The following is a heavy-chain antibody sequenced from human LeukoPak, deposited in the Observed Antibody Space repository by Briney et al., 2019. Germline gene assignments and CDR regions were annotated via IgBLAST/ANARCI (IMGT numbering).Heavy chain of an antibody. CDR2: ISYDGSNK. D-gene: IGHD6-6*01. CDR3: ARQRSSIAARPADY. V-gene: IGHV3-30-3*01. CDR1: GFTFSSYA. Sequence: PGGSLRLSCAASGFTFSSYAMHWVRQAPGKGLEWVAVISYDGSNKYYADSVKGRFTISRDNSKNTLYLQMNSLRAEDTAVYYCARQRSSIAARPADYWGQGTLVTVSS. J-gene: IGHJ4*02.